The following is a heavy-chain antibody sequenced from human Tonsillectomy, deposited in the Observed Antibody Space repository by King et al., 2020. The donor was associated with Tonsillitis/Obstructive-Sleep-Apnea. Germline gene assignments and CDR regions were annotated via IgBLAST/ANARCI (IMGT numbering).Heavy chain of an antibody. CDR1: GFNLSTFP. D-gene: IGHD2-2*02. V-gene: IGHV3-30*04. CDR2: ISFDGSNK. J-gene: IGHJ4*02. Sequence: VQLVESGGVVVQPGRSLRLSCAASGFNLSTFPIHWVRQAPGKGLDWVAVISFDGSNKYYTDSVKGRFTISRDNSKNTLYLRMNSLRAEDTAVYYCERAFDPDTRGALSAFVYWGQGTLVSVSS. CDR3: ERAFDPDTRGALSAFVY.